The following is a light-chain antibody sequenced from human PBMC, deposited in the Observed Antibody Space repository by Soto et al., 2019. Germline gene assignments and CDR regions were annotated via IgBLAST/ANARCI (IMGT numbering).Light chain of an antibody. Sequence: QLVLTQPPSVSGAPGQRVTISCTGSSSNIGAGYIVHWYQQLPGTAPKLLIYGNTNRPSGVPDRFFGSKSGTSASLAITGLQAEDEAVYYCQSYDSSLSGYVFGAGTKVTVL. CDR1: SSNIGAGYI. J-gene: IGLJ1*01. V-gene: IGLV1-40*01. CDR2: GNT. CDR3: QSYDSSLSGYV.